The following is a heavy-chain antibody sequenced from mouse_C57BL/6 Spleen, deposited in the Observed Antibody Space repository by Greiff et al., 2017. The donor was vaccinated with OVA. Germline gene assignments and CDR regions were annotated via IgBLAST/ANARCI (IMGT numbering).Heavy chain of an antibody. J-gene: IGHJ3*01. V-gene: IGHV8-8*01. D-gene: IGHD1-1*01. Sequence: LKESGPGILQPSQTLSLTCSFSGFSLSTFGMGVGWIRQPSGKGLEWLAHIWWDDDKYYNPALKSRLTISKDTSKNQVFLKIANVDTADTATYYCARTIYYYGSSWGCAYWGQGTLVTVSA. CDR1: GFSLSTFGMG. CDR3: ARTIYYYGSSWGCAY. CDR2: IWWDDDK.